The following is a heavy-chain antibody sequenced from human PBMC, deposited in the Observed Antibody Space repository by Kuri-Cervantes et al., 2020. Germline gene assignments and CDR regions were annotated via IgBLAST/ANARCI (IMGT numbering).Heavy chain of an antibody. CDR2: IVVGSGNT. CDR1: GFTFTSSA. J-gene: IGHJ5*02. V-gene: IGHV1-58*02. Sequence: SVKVSCKASGFTFTSSAMQWVRQARGQRLEWTGWIVVGSGNTKYAQKFQERVTITRDMSTSTAYMELSSLRSEDTAVYYCAADSGSYRGWFDPWGQGTLVTVSS. CDR3: AADSGSYRGWFDP. D-gene: IGHD1-26*01.